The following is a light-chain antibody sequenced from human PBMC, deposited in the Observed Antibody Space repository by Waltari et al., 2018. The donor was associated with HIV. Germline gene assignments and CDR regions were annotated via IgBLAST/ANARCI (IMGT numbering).Light chain of an antibody. CDR1: SSDVGSYNL. J-gene: IGLJ2*01. CDR3: CSYAGSSTLEV. CDR2: EGS. V-gene: IGLV2-23*01. Sequence: QSALTQPASVSGSPGQSITISCTGTSSDVGSYNLVSWYQQHPGKAPKLMIYEGSKRPSGVSNRFSCSKSGNTASLTISGLQAEDEADYYCCSYAGSSTLEVFGGGTKLTVL.